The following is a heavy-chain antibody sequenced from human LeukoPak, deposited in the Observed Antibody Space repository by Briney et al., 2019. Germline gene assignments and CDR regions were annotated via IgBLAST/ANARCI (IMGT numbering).Heavy chain of an antibody. Sequence: GGSLRLSCAGSGFIFSDFYMSWIRQAPGKGLEWVSLIYSSSDYIYYADSVKGRFTISRDNAKNSLYLQMNSLRAEDTAVYYCAKRNPVYTWNSDVLWGQGSLVTVSS. CDR1: GFIFSDFY. CDR2: IYSSSDYI. V-gene: IGHV3-11*01. J-gene: IGHJ4*02. D-gene: IGHD1-1*01. CDR3: AKRNPVYTWNSDVL.